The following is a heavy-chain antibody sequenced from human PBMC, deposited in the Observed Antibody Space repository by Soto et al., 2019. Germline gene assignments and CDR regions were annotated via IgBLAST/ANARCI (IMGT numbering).Heavy chain of an antibody. V-gene: IGHV3-30*18. CDR1: GFTFSSYG. J-gene: IGHJ4*02. D-gene: IGHD4-17*01. CDR3: AKDQEDYGDDEAPSYFDY. CDR2: ISYDGSNK. Sequence: QVQLVESGGGVVQPGRSLRLSCAASGFTFSSYGMHWVRQAPGKGLEWVAVISYDGSNKYYADSVKGRFTISRDNSKNTLYLQMNSLRAEDTAVYHCAKDQEDYGDDEAPSYFDYWGQGTLVTVSS.